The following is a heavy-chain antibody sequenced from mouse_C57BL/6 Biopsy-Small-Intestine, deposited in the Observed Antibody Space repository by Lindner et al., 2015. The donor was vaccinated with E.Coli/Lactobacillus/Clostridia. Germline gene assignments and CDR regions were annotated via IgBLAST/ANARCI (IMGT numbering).Heavy chain of an antibody. CDR3: TREIWHYGH. D-gene: IGHD1-1*02. CDR1: GFIFTDFH. V-gene: IGHV1S29*02. Sequence: SVKVSCKTSGFIFTDFHIHWVRQTPGQGLEWMGWINANTGGTVYEQKFQGRITLTRDISVTTVYLDLSGLNPDDTAMYYCTREIWHYGHWGQGTLVTVSS. J-gene: IGHJ4*01. CDR2: INANTGGT.